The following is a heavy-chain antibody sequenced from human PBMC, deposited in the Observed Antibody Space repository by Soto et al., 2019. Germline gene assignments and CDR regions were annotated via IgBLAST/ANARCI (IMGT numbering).Heavy chain of an antibody. Sequence: PGESLKISCKGSGYTFINYWIGWVRQMPGEGLEWMGIIYPDDSDIRYSPSFLGQVTISADKSISTAYLQWSSLKASDTAMYYCARHLLGVTTPYFDYWGQGTLVTVSS. V-gene: IGHV5-51*01. CDR1: GYTFINYW. D-gene: IGHD4-17*01. CDR2: IYPDDSDI. J-gene: IGHJ4*02. CDR3: ARHLLGVTTPYFDY.